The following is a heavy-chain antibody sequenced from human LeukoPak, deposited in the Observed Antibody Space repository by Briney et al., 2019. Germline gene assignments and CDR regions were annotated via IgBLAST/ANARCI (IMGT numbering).Heavy chain of an antibody. CDR1: GYTFTSYG. CDR2: ISTYNGNT. CDR3: ARSGRGTYYYFDL. V-gene: IGHV1-18*01. Sequence: ASVKVSCKASGYTFTSYGISWVRQAPGQGLEWLGWISTYNGNTHYAQKLQGRVTMTTDTSTTTAYMDLRNLRFDDTAVYFCARSGRGTYYYFDLWGQGTLVTVSS. D-gene: IGHD1-26*01. J-gene: IGHJ4*02.